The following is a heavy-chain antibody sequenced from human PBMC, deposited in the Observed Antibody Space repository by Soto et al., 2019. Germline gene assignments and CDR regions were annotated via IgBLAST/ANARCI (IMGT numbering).Heavy chain of an antibody. CDR3: AREDYYDSSGSLVY. J-gene: IGHJ4*02. V-gene: IGHV4-4*07. Sequence: SETLSLTCTVSGGSISSYYWSWIRQPAGKGLEWIGRIYTSGSTNYNPSLKSRVTMSVDTSKNQFSLKLSSVTAADTAVYYCAREDYYDSSGSLVYWGQGTLVTVSS. CDR2: IYTSGST. CDR1: GGSISSYY. D-gene: IGHD3-22*01.